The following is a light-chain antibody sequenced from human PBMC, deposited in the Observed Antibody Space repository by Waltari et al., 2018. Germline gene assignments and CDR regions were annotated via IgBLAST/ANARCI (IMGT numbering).Light chain of an antibody. Sequence: QSALTQPRSVSGSPGQSVTISCTGTSGDVGGYDLVSWYQQHPGKAPKLIIYDVNKRPSWVPDRFSGSKSGNTASLTIAGLQAEDETDYCCCSYAGTYTFVLFGGGTRLTVL. V-gene: IGLV2-11*01. CDR1: SGDVGGYDL. J-gene: IGLJ2*01. CDR2: DVN. CDR3: CSYAGTYTFVL.